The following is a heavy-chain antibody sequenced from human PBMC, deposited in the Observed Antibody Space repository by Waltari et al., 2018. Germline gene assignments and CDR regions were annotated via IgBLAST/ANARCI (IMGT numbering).Heavy chain of an antibody. CDR3: TRDLYGSGGDWFDP. CDR1: GFDFSDHD. Sequence: EVRLAESGGGLVKPGGSLRLSCTASGFDFSDHDMNWVRQAPGTGLEWVSSIGGTHSNIFYADSVKGRFTGSRDNAKNSLYLQMDNLRAEDSGLYYCTRDLYGSGGDWFDPWGQGTLVTVSS. CDR2: IGGTHSNI. D-gene: IGHD3-10*01. V-gene: IGHV3-21*01. J-gene: IGHJ5*02.